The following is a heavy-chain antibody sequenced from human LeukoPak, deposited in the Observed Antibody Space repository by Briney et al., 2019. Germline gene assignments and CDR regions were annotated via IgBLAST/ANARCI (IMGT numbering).Heavy chain of an antibody. Sequence: GGSLRLSCAASGFTFSSYAMSWVRQAPGKGLEWVSSISTSGGSTHYADSVKGRFTISRDNSKNTLYLQMNGLRAEDTAVYYCAKDSPWLVPDYWGQGTLVTVSS. D-gene: IGHD6-19*01. J-gene: IGHJ4*02. V-gene: IGHV3-23*01. CDR1: GFTFSSYA. CDR2: ISTSGGST. CDR3: AKDSPWLVPDY.